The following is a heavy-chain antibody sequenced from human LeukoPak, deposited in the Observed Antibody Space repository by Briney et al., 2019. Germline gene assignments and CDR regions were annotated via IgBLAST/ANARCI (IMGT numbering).Heavy chain of an antibody. CDR3: AREDEYCSSTSCFHYFDY. CDR2: IKQDGSEK. J-gene: IGHJ4*02. Sequence: GGSLRLSCAASGFTFSSYSMNWVRQAPGKGLEWVANIKQDGSEKYYVDSVKGRFTISRDNAKNSLYLQMNSLRAEDTAVYYCAREDEYCSSTSCFHYFDYWGQGTLVTVSS. V-gene: IGHV3-7*01. CDR1: GFTFSSYS. D-gene: IGHD2-2*01.